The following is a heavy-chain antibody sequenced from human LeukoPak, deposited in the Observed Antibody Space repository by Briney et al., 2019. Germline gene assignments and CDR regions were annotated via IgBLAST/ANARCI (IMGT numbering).Heavy chain of an antibody. CDR3: ARGVRFLGWLLVYYGMDV. D-gene: IGHD3-3*01. Sequence: TSETLSLTCAVYGGSFSGYYWSWIRQPPGKGLEWIGEINHSGSTNYNPSPKSRVTISVDTSKNQFSLKLSSVTAADTAVYYCARGVRFLGWLLVYYGMDVWGQGTTVTVSS. J-gene: IGHJ6*02. CDR2: INHSGST. CDR1: GGSFSGYY. V-gene: IGHV4-34*01.